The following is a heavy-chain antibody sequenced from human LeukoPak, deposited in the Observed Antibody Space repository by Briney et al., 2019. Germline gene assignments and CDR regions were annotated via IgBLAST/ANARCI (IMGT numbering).Heavy chain of an antibody. J-gene: IGHJ4*02. CDR2: IYYSGST. D-gene: IGHD3-10*01. CDR3: ARRGDYYGSGSYHFDY. CDR1: GYSISSGYN. V-gene: IGHV4-38-2*02. Sequence: SETLSLTCTVSGYSISSGYNWGWIRPPPGKGLQWIGSIYYSGSTNYTPSLKSRVTISVDTSENQFSLKLSSVTAADTAVYYCARRGDYYGSGSYHFDYWGQGTLVTVSS.